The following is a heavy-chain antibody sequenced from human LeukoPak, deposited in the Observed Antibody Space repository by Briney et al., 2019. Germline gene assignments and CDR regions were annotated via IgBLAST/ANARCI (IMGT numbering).Heavy chain of an antibody. V-gene: IGHV4-30-4*07. CDR2: IYYSGST. D-gene: IGHD6-6*01. J-gene: IGHJ6*03. CDR1: GGSISSGGYS. Sequence: SETLSLTCAVSGGSISSGGYSWSWIRQPPGRGLEWIGYIYYSGSTYYNPSLKSRVTISVDTSKNQFSLKLSSVTAADTAVYYCARGGNEYSSSFFFSYYYYMDVWGKGTTVTVSS. CDR3: ARGGNEYSSSFFFSYYYYMDV.